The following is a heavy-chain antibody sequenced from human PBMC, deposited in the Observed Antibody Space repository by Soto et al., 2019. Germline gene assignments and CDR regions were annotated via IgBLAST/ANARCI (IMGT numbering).Heavy chain of an antibody. V-gene: IGHV1-24*01. CDR2: FDPEHSET. D-gene: IGHD3-10*01. Sequence: ASVKVSCKVSGHALSEVFVEWVRQAPGKGLEWMGGFDPEHSETIYAHKVQGRLTMTEHTSTDTAYMKLSSLTSEDTTVYYCATREGFSYNLNSTYMYVRRKGTXVTVSS. CDR3: ATREGFSYNLNSTYMYV. CDR1: GHALSEVF. J-gene: IGHJ6*03.